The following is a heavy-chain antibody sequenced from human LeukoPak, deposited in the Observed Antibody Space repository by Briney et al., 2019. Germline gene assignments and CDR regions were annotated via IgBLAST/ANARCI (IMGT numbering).Heavy chain of an antibody. V-gene: IGHV3-7*01. Sequence: GGSLRLSCAASGFIFSNYWMSWVRQAPGKGLEWVANIKQDGSEKYYVDSVKGRFTISRDNAKNSLYLQMNSLRAEDTAVYYCARGIAAAGQTYYFDYWGQGTLVTVSS. CDR2: IKQDGSEK. CDR1: GFIFSNYW. CDR3: ARGIAAAGQTYYFDY. D-gene: IGHD6-13*01. J-gene: IGHJ4*02.